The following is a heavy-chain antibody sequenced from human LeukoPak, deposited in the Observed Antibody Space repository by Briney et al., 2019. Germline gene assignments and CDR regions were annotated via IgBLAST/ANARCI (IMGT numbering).Heavy chain of an antibody. CDR1: GFTFSSSA. J-gene: IGHJ6*02. V-gene: IGHV3-73*01. D-gene: IGHD1-26*01. CDR2: IRSKANNYAT. CDR3: IRGAASGSYYGFDV. Sequence: PGGSLRLSCAASGFTFSSSAMHWVRQASGKGLEWVGRIRSKANNYATAYATSVKGRFTLSRDDSKNTAYLQMNSLKTEDTAVYYCIRGAASGSYYGFDVWGQGATVTASS.